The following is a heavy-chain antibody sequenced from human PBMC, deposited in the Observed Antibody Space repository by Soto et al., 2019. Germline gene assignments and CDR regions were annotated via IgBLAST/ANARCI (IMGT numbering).Heavy chain of an antibody. CDR3: ARGGVVVAATRYYYYGMDV. CDR1: GGSISSGGYY. V-gene: IGHV4-31*03. J-gene: IGHJ6*02. D-gene: IGHD2-15*01. CDR2: IYYSGST. Sequence: QVQLQESGPGLVKPSQTLSLTCTVSGGSISSGGYYWSWIRQHPGKGLEWIGYIYYSGSTYYNPSLKSRVTLSGDTSKNQFSLKLSSVTAADTAVYYCARGGVVVAATRYYYYGMDVWGQGTTVTVSS.